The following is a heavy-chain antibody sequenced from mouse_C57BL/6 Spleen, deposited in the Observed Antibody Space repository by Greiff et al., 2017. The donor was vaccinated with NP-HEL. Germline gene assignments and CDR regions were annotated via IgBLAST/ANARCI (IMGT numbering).Heavy chain of an antibody. CDR3: AREDYYGSSFDY. Sequence: EVKLQQSGPELVKPGASVKISCKASGYSFTDYNMNWVKQSNGKSLEWIGVINPNYGTTSYNQKFKGKATLTADQSSSTAYIQLNSLTSEDSAVYYCAREDYYGSSFDYWGQGTTLTVSS. D-gene: IGHD1-1*01. V-gene: IGHV1-39*01. CDR2: INPNYGTT. J-gene: IGHJ2*01. CDR1: GYSFTDYN.